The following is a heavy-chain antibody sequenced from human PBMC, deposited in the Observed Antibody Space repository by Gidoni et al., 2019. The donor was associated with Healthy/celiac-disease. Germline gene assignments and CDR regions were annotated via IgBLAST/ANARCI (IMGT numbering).Heavy chain of an antibody. D-gene: IGHD1-26*01. CDR2: IIPILGIA. V-gene: IGHV1-69*09. J-gene: IGHJ1*01. CDR3: ARDGGDIVGATVPNPFFQH. CDR1: GGTFSSYA. Sequence: QVQLVQSGAEVKKPGSSVKVSCKASGGTFSSYAISWVRQAPGQGLEWMGRIIPILGIANYAQKFQGRVTITADKSTSTAYMELSSLRSEDTAVYYCARDGGDIVGATVPNPFFQHWGQGTLVTVSS.